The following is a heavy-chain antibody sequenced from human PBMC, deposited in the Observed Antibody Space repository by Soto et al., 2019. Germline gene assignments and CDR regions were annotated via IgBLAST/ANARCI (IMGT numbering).Heavy chain of an antibody. CDR3: AGYSGSYPHALYYYYGMDV. CDR2: IYPGDSDT. V-gene: IGHV5-51*01. D-gene: IGHD1-26*01. Sequence: GESLKISCKGSGYSFTSYWIGWVRQMPGKGLEWMGIIYPGDSDTRYNPSFQGQVTISADKSISTAYLQWSSLKASDTAMYYCAGYSGSYPHALYYYYGMDVWGQGTTVTVSS. J-gene: IGHJ6*02. CDR1: GYSFTSYW.